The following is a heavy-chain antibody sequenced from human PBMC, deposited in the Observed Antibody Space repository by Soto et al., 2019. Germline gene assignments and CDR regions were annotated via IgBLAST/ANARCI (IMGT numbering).Heavy chain of an antibody. CDR1: GGSISSGGYS. CDR3: ARVPDY. Sequence: SETLSLTCAVSGGSISSGGYSWSWIRQPPGKGLEWIGYMYHSGSTYYNPSLKSRVTISIDRSKNQFSLKLSSVTAADTAVYYCARVPDYWAQGILVTFSS. CDR2: MYHSGST. V-gene: IGHV4-30-2*01. D-gene: IGHD2-2*01. J-gene: IGHJ4*02.